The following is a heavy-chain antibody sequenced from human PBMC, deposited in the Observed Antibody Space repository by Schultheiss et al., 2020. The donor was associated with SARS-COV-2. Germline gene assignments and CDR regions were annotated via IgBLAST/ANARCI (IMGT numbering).Heavy chain of an antibody. CDR1: GFTFSSYS. Sequence: GGSLRLSCAASGFTFSSYSMNWVRQAPGKGLEWVSYISSSGSTIYYADSVKGRFTISRDNAKNSLYLQMNSLRAEDTAVYYCARGGSERIRITMIVFDYWGQGTLVTVSS. J-gene: IGHJ4*02. CDR3: ARGGSERIRITMIVFDY. D-gene: IGHD3-22*01. CDR2: ISSSGSTI. V-gene: IGHV3-48*04.